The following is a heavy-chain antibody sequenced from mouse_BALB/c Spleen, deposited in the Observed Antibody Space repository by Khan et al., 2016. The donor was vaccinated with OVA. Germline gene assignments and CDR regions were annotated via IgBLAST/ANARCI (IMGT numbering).Heavy chain of an antibody. CDR3: ARNSFAY. CDR2: IVPYDSET. V-gene: IGHV1-52*01. Sequence: QVQLQQSGAELVRPSASVTLSCEASGYTFTSYWMNCVKRSPAQGILWIGRIVPYDSETHYNQNFKDKTILTVDKSSSTAYMQTSSMTSEYCAICYCARNSFAYWGQGTMVTVSA. CDR1: GYTFTSYW. J-gene: IGHJ3*01.